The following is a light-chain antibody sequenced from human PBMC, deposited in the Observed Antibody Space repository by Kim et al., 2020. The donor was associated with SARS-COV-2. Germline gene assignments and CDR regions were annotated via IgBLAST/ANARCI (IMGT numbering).Light chain of an antibody. CDR1: SGSIASNY. J-gene: IGLJ3*02. CDR2: EDN. Sequence: GKTVTSSCTGSSGSIASNYVQWYQQRPGSAPTTVIYEDNQRPSGVPDRFSGSIDSSSNSASLTISGLKTEDEADYYCQSYDSSNWVFGGGTKVTVL. V-gene: IGLV6-57*02. CDR3: QSYDSSNWV.